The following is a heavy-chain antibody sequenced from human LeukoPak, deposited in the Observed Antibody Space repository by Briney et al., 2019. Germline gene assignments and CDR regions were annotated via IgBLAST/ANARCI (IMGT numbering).Heavy chain of an antibody. D-gene: IGHD6-6*01. J-gene: IGHJ5*02. CDR2: INWNGGST. V-gene: IGHV3-20*04. CDR1: GFTFDDYG. CDR3: ARALSSSSLNWFDP. Sequence: PGGSLRLSCAASGFTFDDYGMSWVRHAPGKGLDWVSGINWNGGSTGYADSVKGRFTISRDNAKNSLYLQMNSLRAEDTALYYCARALSSSSLNWFDPWGQGTLVTVSS.